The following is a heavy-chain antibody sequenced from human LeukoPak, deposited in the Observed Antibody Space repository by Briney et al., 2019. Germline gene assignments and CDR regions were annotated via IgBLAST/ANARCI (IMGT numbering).Heavy chain of an antibody. Sequence: SETLSLTCTVSGGSISSYYWSWIRQPPGKGLEWIGYIYYSGSTNYNPSLKSRVTISVDTSKNQFSLKLSSVTAADTAVYYCARVRSGWRYYFDYWGQGTLVTVSS. CDR3: ARVRSGWRYYFDY. D-gene: IGHD6-19*01. CDR1: GGSISSYY. CDR2: IYYSGST. J-gene: IGHJ4*02. V-gene: IGHV4-59*01.